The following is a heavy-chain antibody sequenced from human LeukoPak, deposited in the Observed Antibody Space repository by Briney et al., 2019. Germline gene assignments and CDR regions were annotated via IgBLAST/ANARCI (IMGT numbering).Heavy chain of an antibody. Sequence: PGGSLRLSCAASGFTFSTYAISWVRQAPGKGLEWVSVIYSGGSTYYADSVKGRFTISRHNSKNTLYLQMNSLRAEDTAVYYCARDDGYWGQGTLVTVSS. J-gene: IGHJ4*02. CDR2: IYSGGST. V-gene: IGHV3-53*04. CDR3: ARDDGY. CDR1: GFTFSTYA.